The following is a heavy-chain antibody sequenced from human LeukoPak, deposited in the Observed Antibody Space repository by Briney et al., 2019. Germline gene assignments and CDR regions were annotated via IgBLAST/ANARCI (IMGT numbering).Heavy chain of an antibody. J-gene: IGHJ4*02. CDR2: INPNSGGA. D-gene: IGHD2-21*02. CDR3: ARADCSGGDCHILFHY. V-gene: IGHV1-2*02. Sequence: ASVKVSCKASGYTFTGYYMHWVRQAPGQGLEWMGWINPNSGGANYAQKFQGRVTMTRDTSINTAYMEMSSLRSDDTAVYFCARADCSGGDCHILFHYWGQGALVTVSS. CDR1: GYTFTGYY.